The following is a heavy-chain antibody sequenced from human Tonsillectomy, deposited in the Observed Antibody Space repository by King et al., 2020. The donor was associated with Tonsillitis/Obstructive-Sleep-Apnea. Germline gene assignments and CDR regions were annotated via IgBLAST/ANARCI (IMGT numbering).Heavy chain of an antibody. J-gene: IGHJ3*02. V-gene: IGHV3-21*01. CDR3: ASGGSTSGGDAFDI. CDR2: ISSSSSYI. Sequence: VQLVESGGGLVKPGGSLRLSCAASGFTFSSYSMNWVRQAPGKGLEWVSSISSSSSYIYYADSVKGRFTISRDNAKNSLYLQMNSLRAEDTAVYYCASGGSTSGGDAFDIWGQGTMVTVSS. CDR1: GFTFSSYS. D-gene: IGHD2-2*01.